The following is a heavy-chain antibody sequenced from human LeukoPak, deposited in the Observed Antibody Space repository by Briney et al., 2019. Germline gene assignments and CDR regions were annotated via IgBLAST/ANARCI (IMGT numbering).Heavy chain of an antibody. J-gene: IGHJ4*02. D-gene: IGHD2-2*01. CDR1: GFTVSSEY. Sequence: GALRLSCAAAGFTVSSEYMRWVRQAPGKGGEGGSIIYSGGTTYYANSVKGRFTISRDISKNTVYLQMNNLRAEDTALFYCARALPAASHTSFDYWGQGALVTVS. V-gene: IGHV3-66*01. CDR3: ARALPAASHTSFDY. CDR2: IYSGGTT.